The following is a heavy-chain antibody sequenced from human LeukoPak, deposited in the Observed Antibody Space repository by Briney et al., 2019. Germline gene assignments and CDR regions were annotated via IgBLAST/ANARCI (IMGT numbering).Heavy chain of an antibody. V-gene: IGHV4-30-2*01. Sequence: SETLSLTCAVSGGSISSGGYSWSWIRQPPGKGLEWIGYIYHSGSTYYNPSLRSRVTISVDRSKNQFSLKLSSVTAADTAVYYCARGALNDYVWGSYRYYFDYWGQGTLVTVSS. CDR2: IYHSGST. CDR1: GGSISSGGYS. J-gene: IGHJ4*02. D-gene: IGHD3-16*02. CDR3: ARGALNDYVWGSYRYYFDY.